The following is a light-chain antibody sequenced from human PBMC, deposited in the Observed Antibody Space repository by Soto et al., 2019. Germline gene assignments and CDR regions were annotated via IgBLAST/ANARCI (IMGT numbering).Light chain of an antibody. CDR3: QQLNSSPIT. Sequence: IQLTQAPSFMSASACDTVYIICRASQAISSYLAWYQQKSGRAPKLLIYAASTLQSGVPSRFSGSGSGTEFTLTITSLQPEDFATYYCQQLNSSPITFGQGTRLEI. J-gene: IGKJ5*01. V-gene: IGKV1-9*01. CDR1: QAISSY. CDR2: AAS.